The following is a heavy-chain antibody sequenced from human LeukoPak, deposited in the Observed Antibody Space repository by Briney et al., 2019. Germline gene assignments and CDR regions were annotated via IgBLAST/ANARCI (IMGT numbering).Heavy chain of an antibody. CDR3: ARGQARRIPVVPAAICWFDP. CDR2: INHSGST. Sequence: SETLSPTCSVEGGSFSGFYCSWIRQPPGKGPEWIGEINHSGSTNYNPSLKSRVSISVDTSKNQCCLKLSSVTAADTAVYYCARGQARRIPVVPAAICWFDPWGQGTLVTVSS. J-gene: IGHJ5*02. V-gene: IGHV4-34*01. CDR1: GGSFSGFY. D-gene: IGHD2-2*01.